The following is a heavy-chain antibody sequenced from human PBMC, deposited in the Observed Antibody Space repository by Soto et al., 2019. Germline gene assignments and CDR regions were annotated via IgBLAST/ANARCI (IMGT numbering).Heavy chain of an antibody. Sequence: PGGSLRLSCAASGFTFSSYAMSWVRQAPGKGLEWVSAISGSGGSTYYADSVKGRFTISRDNSKNTLYLQMNSLRAEDTAVYYCAKGVHAGYGDYQSYYYYYGMDVWGQGTTVTVSS. CDR3: AKGVHAGYGDYQSYYYYYGMDV. J-gene: IGHJ6*02. D-gene: IGHD4-17*01. V-gene: IGHV3-23*01. CDR2: ISGSGGST. CDR1: GFTFSSYA.